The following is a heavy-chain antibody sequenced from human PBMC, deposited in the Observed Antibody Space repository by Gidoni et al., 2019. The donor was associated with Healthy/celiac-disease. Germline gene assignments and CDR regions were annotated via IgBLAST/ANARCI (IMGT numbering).Heavy chain of an antibody. CDR2: IYYSGST. CDR3: AREGPSAYDSSGYYYAAGSYFDY. D-gene: IGHD3-22*01. Sequence: QVQLQESGPGLVKPSQTLSLTCTVSGGSISSGGYYWSWIRQHPGKGLEWIGYIYYSGSTYYNPSLKSRVTISVDTSKNQFSLKLSSVTAADTAVYYCAREGPSAYDSSGYYYAAGSYFDYWGQGTLVTVSS. V-gene: IGHV4-31*03. CDR1: GGSISSGGYY. J-gene: IGHJ4*02.